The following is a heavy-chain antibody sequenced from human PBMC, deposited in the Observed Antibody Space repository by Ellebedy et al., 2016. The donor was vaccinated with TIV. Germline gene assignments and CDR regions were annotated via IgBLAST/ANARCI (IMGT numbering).Heavy chain of an antibody. CDR3: ARPFYDSSGADAFDI. V-gene: IGHV4-34*01. CDR1: GGSFSGYY. D-gene: IGHD3-22*01. J-gene: IGHJ3*02. Sequence: SQTLSLTCAVYGGSFSGYYWSWIRQPPGKGLEWIGEINHSGSTNYNPSLKSRVTVSVDTSKNQFSLKLSSVTAADTAVYYCARPFYDSSGADAFDIWGQGTMVTVSS. CDR2: INHSGST.